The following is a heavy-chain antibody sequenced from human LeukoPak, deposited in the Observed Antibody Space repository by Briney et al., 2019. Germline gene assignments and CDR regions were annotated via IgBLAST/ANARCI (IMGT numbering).Heavy chain of an antibody. D-gene: IGHD6-19*01. CDR2: ISSSDPTI. CDR3: ARERNLEIAVAGTIFDY. Sequence: TGGSLRLSCAASGFTFSIYSMNWVRQAPGKGLEWISYISSSDPTIFYADSVKGRFTISRDDAKNSLYLQMNSLRAEDTAVYYCARERNLEIAVAGTIFDYWGQGTLVTVSS. V-gene: IGHV3-48*04. CDR1: GFTFSIYS. J-gene: IGHJ4*02.